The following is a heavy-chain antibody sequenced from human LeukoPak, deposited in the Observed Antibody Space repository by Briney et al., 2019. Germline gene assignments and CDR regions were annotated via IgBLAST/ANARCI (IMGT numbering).Heavy chain of an antibody. V-gene: IGHV3-7*01. Sequence: GGSLRLSCAASGVIFNQYWMSWVRQAPGRGLEWVANIDQDGSEKHYVDSVKGRFTISRDNARNSLYLQMNSLRAEDTAVYYCARATNWNDGFDYWGQGTLVTVSS. CDR3: ARATNWNDGFDY. CDR2: IDQDGSEK. D-gene: IGHD1-1*01. CDR1: GVIFNQYW. J-gene: IGHJ4*02.